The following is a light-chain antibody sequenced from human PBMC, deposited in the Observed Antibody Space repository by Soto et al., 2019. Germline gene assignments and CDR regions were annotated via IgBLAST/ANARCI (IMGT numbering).Light chain of an antibody. CDR1: QSVSSSY. CDR3: QQYCSPPIT. J-gene: IGKJ5*01. V-gene: IGKV3-20*01. Sequence: EIVLTQSPGTLSLSPGERATLSCRASQSVSSSYLAWYQQKPGQAPRLLIYGASSRATGIPDRFSGSGSGTEFTLTISRLEPEDVAVSYCQQYCSPPITFGQGTRLEIK. CDR2: GAS.